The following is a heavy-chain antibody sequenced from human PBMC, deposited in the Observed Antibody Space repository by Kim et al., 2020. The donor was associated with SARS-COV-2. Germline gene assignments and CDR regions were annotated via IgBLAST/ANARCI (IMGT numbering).Heavy chain of an antibody. Sequence: GGSLRLSCAASGFTFSSYAMSWVRQAPGKGLEWVSVIYSGGSSAYYADSVKGRFTISRDNSKNTLYLQMNRLRAEDTAVYYCAKATDHSSSWPNWFDPGGQGTLVTVSS. D-gene: IGHD6-13*01. CDR2: IYSGGSSA. CDR1: GFTFSSYA. CDR3: AKATDHSSSWPNWFDP. J-gene: IGHJ5*02. V-gene: IGHV3-23*03.